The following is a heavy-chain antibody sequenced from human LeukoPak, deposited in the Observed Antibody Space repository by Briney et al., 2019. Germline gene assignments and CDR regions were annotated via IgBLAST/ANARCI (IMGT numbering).Heavy chain of an antibody. CDR3: AKEFLYGSGSYHHYYYYGMDV. J-gene: IGHJ6*02. Sequence: PGRSLRLSCAASGFTFSSYGMHWVRQAPGKGPEWVAVISYDGSNKYYADSVKGRFTISRDDSKNTLYLQMNSLRAEDTAVYYCAKEFLYGSGSYHHYYYYGMDVWGQGTTVTVSS. D-gene: IGHD3-10*01. CDR1: GFTFSSYG. CDR2: ISYDGSNK. V-gene: IGHV3-30*18.